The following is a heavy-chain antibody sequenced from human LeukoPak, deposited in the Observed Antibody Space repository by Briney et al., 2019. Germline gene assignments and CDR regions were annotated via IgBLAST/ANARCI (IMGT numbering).Heavy chain of an antibody. Sequence: ASVKVSCKASGYTFTGYYMHWVRQAPGQGLEWMGWINPNTGGTNYAQKFQGRVTMTTDTSISTAYTELSSLRSDDTAVYYCASGPSDLGSSSQYWGQGTLVTVSS. CDR3: ASGPSDLGSSSQY. D-gene: IGHD6-6*01. V-gene: IGHV1-2*02. J-gene: IGHJ4*02. CDR1: GYTFTGYY. CDR2: INPNTGGT.